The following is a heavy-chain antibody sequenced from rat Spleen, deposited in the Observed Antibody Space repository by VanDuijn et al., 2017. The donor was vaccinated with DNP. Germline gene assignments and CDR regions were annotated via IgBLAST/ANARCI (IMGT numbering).Heavy chain of an antibody. J-gene: IGHJ2*01. CDR3: ARHVLPLRVWDY. CDR2: IGYDGGSP. CDR1: GFTFSDYY. Sequence: EVQLVESGGGSVQPGGSLKLSCAASGFTFSDYYMAWVRQAPTKGLEWVAYIGYDGGSPVYRNSVKGRFTMSRDIARNTLSLQMNSLRSEDTATYYCARHVLPLRVWDYWGQGVMVTVSS. V-gene: IGHV5-22*01. D-gene: IGHD1-3*01.